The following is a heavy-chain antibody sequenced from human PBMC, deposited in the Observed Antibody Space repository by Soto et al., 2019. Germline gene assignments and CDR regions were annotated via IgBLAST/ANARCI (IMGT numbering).Heavy chain of an antibody. V-gene: IGHV1-8*01. J-gene: IGHJ4*02. CDR2: MNPNSGNT. Sequence: QVQLVQSGAEVKKPGASVKVPCKASGYTFTSYDINWVRQATGQGLEWMGWMNPNSGNTGYAQNFQGRVTMTRDTSIRTAYLELSSLRSEDTAVYYCARKIPGTGGFDYWGQGILVTVSS. D-gene: IGHD2-8*02. CDR3: ARKIPGTGGFDY. CDR1: GYTFTSYD.